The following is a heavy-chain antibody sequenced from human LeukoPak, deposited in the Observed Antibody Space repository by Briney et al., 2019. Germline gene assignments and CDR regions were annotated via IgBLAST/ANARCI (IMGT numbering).Heavy chain of an antibody. CDR2: ISSSSSTI. J-gene: IGHJ3*02. CDR3: ARDNTWAFDI. V-gene: IGHV3-48*01. CDR1: RFTFSTYA. Sequence: PGGSLRLSCAASRFTFSTYAMSWVRQAPGKGLEWVSYISSSSSTIYYADSVKGRFTISRDNAKNSLYLQMNSLRAEDTAVYYCARDNTWAFDIWGQGTMVTVSS.